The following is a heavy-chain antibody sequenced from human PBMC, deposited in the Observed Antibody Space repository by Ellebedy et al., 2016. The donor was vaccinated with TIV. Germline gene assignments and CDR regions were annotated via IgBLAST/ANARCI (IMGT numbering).Heavy chain of an antibody. CDR2: IKQDGSEK. Sequence: GESLKISCAASGFTFSSYWMSWVRQAPGKGLEWVANIKQDGSEKYYVDSVKGRFTISRDNSKNTLYLQMNSLRAEDTAVYYCARLKWELRWGQGTLVTVSS. V-gene: IGHV3-7*03. CDR1: GFTFSSYW. CDR3: ARLKWELR. D-gene: IGHD1-26*01. J-gene: IGHJ4*02.